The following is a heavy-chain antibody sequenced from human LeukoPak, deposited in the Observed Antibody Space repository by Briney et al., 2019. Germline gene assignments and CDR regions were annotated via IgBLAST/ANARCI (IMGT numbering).Heavy chain of an antibody. J-gene: IGHJ5*02. CDR3: ARAYCSSTSCYFPHWFDP. D-gene: IGHD2-2*01. Sequence: SQTLSLTCTVSGGSISSGGYYWSWIRQHPGKGLEWIGYIYYSGSTYYNPSLKSRVTISVDTSKNQFSLKLSSVTAADTAVYYCARAYCSSTSCYFPHWFDPWGQGTLVTVPS. CDR2: IYYSGST. CDR1: GGSISSGGYY. V-gene: IGHV4-31*03.